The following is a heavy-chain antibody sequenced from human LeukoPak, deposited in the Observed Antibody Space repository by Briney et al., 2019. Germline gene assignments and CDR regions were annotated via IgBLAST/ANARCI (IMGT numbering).Heavy chain of an antibody. V-gene: IGHV3-66*02. D-gene: IGHD1-26*01. CDR1: GFTLTTNY. Sequence: GGSLRLSSVASGFTLTTNYMSWVRQAPGKGLEWVSVLYSGGDTYYADSVKGRFTISRDISRHTLYLQMNSLRDEDTAVYYCAMSGSYYSAAYWGQGTLVTVSS. CDR2: LYSGGDT. CDR3: AMSGSYYSAAY. J-gene: IGHJ4*02.